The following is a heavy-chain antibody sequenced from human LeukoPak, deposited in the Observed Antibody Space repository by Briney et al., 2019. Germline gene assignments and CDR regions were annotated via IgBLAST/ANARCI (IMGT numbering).Heavy chain of an antibody. D-gene: IGHD2-15*01. CDR1: RYTFTSYD. CDR3: ARDGCSGGSCYSY. V-gene: IGHV1-8*02. Sequence: ASVKVSCKASRYTFTSYDINWVRHATGQGIEWMGWMNPNSGNTGYAQRCQGRVTMTRNTSISTAYMELSSLRSEDTAVYYCARDGCSGGSCYSYWGQGTLVTVSS. J-gene: IGHJ4*02. CDR2: MNPNSGNT.